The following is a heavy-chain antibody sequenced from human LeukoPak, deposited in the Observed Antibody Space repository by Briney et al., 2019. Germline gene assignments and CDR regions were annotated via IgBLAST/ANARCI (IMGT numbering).Heavy chain of an antibody. CDR3: ARDSLYYDSSGYSRPLDY. J-gene: IGHJ4*02. Sequence: GGSLRLSCAASGFTFSTSTMNWVRQAPGKGLEWVSYISSSSSTIYYADSVKGRFTISRDNAKNSLYLQMNSLRAEDTAVYYCARDSLYYDSSGYSRPLDYWGQGTLVTVSS. CDR1: GFTFSTST. V-gene: IGHV3-48*03. D-gene: IGHD3-22*01. CDR2: ISSSSSTI.